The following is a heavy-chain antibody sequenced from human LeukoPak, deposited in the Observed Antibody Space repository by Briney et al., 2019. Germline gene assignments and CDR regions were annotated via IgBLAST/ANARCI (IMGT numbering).Heavy chain of an antibody. V-gene: IGHV3-30*18. CDR1: GFTFSSYG. J-gene: IGHJ6*02. CDR3: AKDHRRITIFGVVIPSGNYYYYGMDV. CDR2: ISYDGSNK. Sequence: PGGSLRLSCAASGFTFSSYGMHWVRQAPGKGLEWVAVISYDGSNKYYADSVKGRFTISRDISKNTLYLQMNSLRAEDTAVYYCAKDHRRITIFGVVIPSGNYYYYGMDVWGQGTTVTVSS. D-gene: IGHD3-3*01.